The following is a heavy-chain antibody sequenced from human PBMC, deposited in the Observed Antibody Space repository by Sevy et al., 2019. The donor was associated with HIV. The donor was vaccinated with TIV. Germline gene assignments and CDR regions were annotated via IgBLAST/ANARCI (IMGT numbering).Heavy chain of an antibody. Sequence: GGSLRLSCAASTFTFSDYYMTWIRQAPGKGLESVSYISSRGSHIYYADSVKGRFTISRDNAKNSLYLQMNSLRAEDTAVYYCARVPIQLGAFDIWGPGTKVTVS. CDR3: ARVPIQLGAFDI. V-gene: IGHV3-11*01. D-gene: IGHD5-18*01. J-gene: IGHJ3*02. CDR1: TFTFSDYY. CDR2: ISSRGSHI.